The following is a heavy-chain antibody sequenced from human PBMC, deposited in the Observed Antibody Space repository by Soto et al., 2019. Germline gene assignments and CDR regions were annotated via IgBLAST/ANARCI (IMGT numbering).Heavy chain of an antibody. V-gene: IGHV1-3*01. CDR1: GYTFTSYA. Sequence: ASVKVSCKASGYTFTSYAMHWVRQAPGQRLEWMGWVNAGNGNTKYSQKFQGRVTITRDTSTSTAYMELSSLRSEDTAVYYCARERYSDYQCDYWGQGTLVTVSS. D-gene: IGHD5-12*01. CDR2: VNAGNGNT. CDR3: ARERYSDYQCDY. J-gene: IGHJ4*02.